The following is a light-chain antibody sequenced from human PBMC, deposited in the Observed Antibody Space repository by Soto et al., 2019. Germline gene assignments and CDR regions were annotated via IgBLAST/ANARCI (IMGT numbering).Light chain of an antibody. Sequence: EIGVTQSPATLSLSPGQRATLSCMTSQNINNKLVWYQQKPGQAPRLLIYGASTRATGIPARFSGSVSGTEFTLTISSLQSEDFAVYSCQHYNNWPLTFGGGTKVEIK. CDR1: QNINNK. CDR2: GAS. V-gene: IGKV3-15*01. CDR3: QHYNNWPLT. J-gene: IGKJ4*01.